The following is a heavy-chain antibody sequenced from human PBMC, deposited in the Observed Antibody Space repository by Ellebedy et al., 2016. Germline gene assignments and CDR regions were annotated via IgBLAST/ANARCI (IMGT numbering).Heavy chain of an antibody. CDR2: IIQSGTM. D-gene: IGHD3-10*01. J-gene: IGHJ4*02. Sequence: SETLSLTCAVYGGSLSGYYWSWIRQPPGKGLEWIGEIIQSGTMNYSPSLKSRVTISVDKSKNQFSLRLSSVTAADTAVYFCARGTYGSGSVDYWGQGTLVTVSS. CDR1: GGSLSGYY. V-gene: IGHV4-34*01. CDR3: ARGTYGSGSVDY.